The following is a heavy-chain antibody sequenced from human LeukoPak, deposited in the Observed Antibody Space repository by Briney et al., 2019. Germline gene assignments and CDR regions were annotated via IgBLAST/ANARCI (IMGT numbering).Heavy chain of an antibody. CDR3: ARDTPMARGVDAFDI. CDR1: GGSISSNY. J-gene: IGHJ3*02. V-gene: IGHV4-59*01. CDR2: IHNSGRT. Sequence: SETLSLTCTVSGGSISSNYWSWIRQPPGKGLEWIGYIHNSGRTNYNPTLKSRVTISVDTSKNQFSLRLNSVTAADTAVYYCARDTPMARGVDAFDIWGQGTMVTVSS. D-gene: IGHD3-10*01.